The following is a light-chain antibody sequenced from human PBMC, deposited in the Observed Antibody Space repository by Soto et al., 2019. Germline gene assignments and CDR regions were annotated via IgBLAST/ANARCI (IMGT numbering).Light chain of an antibody. CDR1: QSVSSD. CDR2: GAS. Sequence: DIVLTQSPSTLSLSPGDRATLFCRASQSVSSDMSWYQQKSGQAHRLLIYGASTRATGIPARFSGSGSGTEFTLTITSLQPEDFAVYYCQQYNYLITFGQGTRLEI. V-gene: IGKV3-15*01. CDR3: QQYNYLIT. J-gene: IGKJ5*01.